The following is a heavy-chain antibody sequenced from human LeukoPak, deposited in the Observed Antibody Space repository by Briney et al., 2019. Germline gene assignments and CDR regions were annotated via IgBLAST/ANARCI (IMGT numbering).Heavy chain of an antibody. CDR2: IYYSGTT. CDR1: GDSIRSYY. V-gene: IGHV4-59*08. D-gene: IGHD3-3*02. CDR3: ARHLRSFPDY. J-gene: IGHJ4*02. Sequence: SETLFLTCTFSGDSIRSYYWSWIRQPPGKGLEWLGYIYYSGTTNYNPSLKSRLTMSLDTSKKHLSLRLTSVSAADTAVYYCARHLRSFPDYWGQGTLVTVSS.